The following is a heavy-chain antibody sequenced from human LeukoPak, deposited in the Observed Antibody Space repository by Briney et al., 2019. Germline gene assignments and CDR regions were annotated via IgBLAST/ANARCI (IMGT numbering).Heavy chain of an antibody. CDR2: ISDDGSKR. CDR3: ARESGFMMVGEINADNWFDP. Sequence: GGPLRLSCSGAGFTFRDSAFHWVRQAPGKGLEWVAVISDDGSKRFYADSVKGRFTVSRDNSRDTLYLHMQTLRPEDSAVYYCARESGFMMVGEINADNWFDPWGQGTPVTVSS. J-gene: IGHJ5*02. D-gene: IGHD3-3*01. CDR1: GFTFRDSA. V-gene: IGHV3-30*04.